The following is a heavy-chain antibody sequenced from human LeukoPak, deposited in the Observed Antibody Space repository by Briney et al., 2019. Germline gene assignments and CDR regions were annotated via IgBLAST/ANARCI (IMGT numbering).Heavy chain of an antibody. CDR2: IKQDGSEK. D-gene: IGHD3-3*01. CDR1: GFTFSSYG. Sequence: GGSLRLSCAASGFTFSSYGMHWVRQAPGKGLEWVANIKQDGSEKYYVDSVKGRFTISRDNAKNSLYLQMNSLRAEDTAVYYCARANRYYDFWSGYHAWGQGTMVTVSS. CDR3: ARANRYYDFWSGYHA. V-gene: IGHV3-7*01. J-gene: IGHJ3*01.